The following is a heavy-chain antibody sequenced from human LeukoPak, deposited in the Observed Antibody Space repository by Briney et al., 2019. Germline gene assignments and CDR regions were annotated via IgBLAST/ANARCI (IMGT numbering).Heavy chain of an antibody. D-gene: IGHD2-2*01. CDR3: AKSSDGSTSFDQ. CDR2: ISDSGGTT. J-gene: IGHJ4*02. V-gene: IGHV3-23*01. CDR1: GFTFRTYA. Sequence: GGSLRLSCVASGFTFRTYAMSWVRQAPGRGLEWVSGISDSGGTTYYVDSVKGRFTISRDNSKNTLYLQINSLRAEDMALYYCAKSSDGSTSFDQWGQGTLVTVSS.